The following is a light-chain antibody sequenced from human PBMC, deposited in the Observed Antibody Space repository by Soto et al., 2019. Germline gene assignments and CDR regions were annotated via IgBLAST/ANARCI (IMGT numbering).Light chain of an antibody. J-gene: IGKJ1*01. Sequence: EIVMTQSPATLSVSPGERATLSCRASQSVSSNLAWYQQKPGQAPRLLIYGASTRATGIPARFSGSGSGTEFTLTINNLQSEDFVVYYCQQYRNWPRTFGQGTKVDIK. CDR3: QQYRNWPRT. CDR1: QSVSSN. CDR2: GAS. V-gene: IGKV3-15*01.